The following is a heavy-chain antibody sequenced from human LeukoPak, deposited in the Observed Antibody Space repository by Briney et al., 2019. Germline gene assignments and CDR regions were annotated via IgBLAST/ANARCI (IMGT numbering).Heavy chain of an antibody. CDR1: GGTFSSYA. D-gene: IGHD3-22*01. Sequence: VASVKVSCKASGGTFSSYAISWVRQAPGQGLEWMGRIIPILGIANYAQKFQGRVTITADKSTSTAYMELSSLRSEDTAVYYCASTGGRATDFYYYDSSGFDYWGQGTLVTVSS. CDR3: ASTGGRATDFYYYDSSGFDY. CDR2: IIPILGIA. J-gene: IGHJ4*02. V-gene: IGHV1-69*04.